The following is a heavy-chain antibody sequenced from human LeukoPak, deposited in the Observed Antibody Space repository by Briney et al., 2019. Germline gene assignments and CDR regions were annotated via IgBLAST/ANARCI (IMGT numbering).Heavy chain of an antibody. D-gene: IGHD3-22*01. CDR2: IIPIFGTA. CDR1: GGTFSSYA. Sequence: SVKVSFKASGGTFSSYAISWVRQAPGQGLEWMGGIIPIFGTANYAQKFQGRVTITADESTSTAYMELSSLRSEDTAVYYCARENYYDSSGTFDYWGQGTLVTVSS. CDR3: ARENYYDSSGTFDY. J-gene: IGHJ4*02. V-gene: IGHV1-69*01.